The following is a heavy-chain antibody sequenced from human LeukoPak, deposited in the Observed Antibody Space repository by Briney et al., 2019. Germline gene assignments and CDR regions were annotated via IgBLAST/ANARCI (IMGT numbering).Heavy chain of an antibody. CDR1: AGPFSSYT. V-gene: IGHV1-69*04. Sequence: ASVKFSCKASAGPFSSYTISWVRQAPGQGLEWMGRIIPILGIANYAQKFQGRDTITADKSTSTADMELSSLRSEDTAVYYCARDRDTEYNHDRGSYWFDPWGQGTLVTVSS. CDR3: ARDRDTEYNHDRGSYWFDP. J-gene: IGHJ5*02. D-gene: IGHD1-1*01. CDR2: IIPILGIA.